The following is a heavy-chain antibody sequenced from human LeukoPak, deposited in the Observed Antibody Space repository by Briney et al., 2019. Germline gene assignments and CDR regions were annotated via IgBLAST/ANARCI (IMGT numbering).Heavy chain of an antibody. CDR2: INAGNGNT. J-gene: IGHJ4*02. D-gene: IGHD5-12*01. CDR3: ARDPGYSGYELDY. Sequence: ASVKVSCKASGYTFTSYAMHWVRQAPGQRLEWMGWINAGNGNTKYSQEFQGRVTITRDTSASTAYMELSSLRSEDMAVYYCARDPGYSGYELDYWGQGTLVTVSS. CDR1: GYTFTSYA. V-gene: IGHV1-3*03.